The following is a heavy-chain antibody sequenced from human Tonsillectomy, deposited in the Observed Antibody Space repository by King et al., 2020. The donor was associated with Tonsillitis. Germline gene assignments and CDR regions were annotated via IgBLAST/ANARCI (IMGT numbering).Heavy chain of an antibody. CDR1: GFTFSSYA. D-gene: IGHD6-19*01. V-gene: IGHV3-23*04. J-gene: IGHJ4*02. Sequence: VQLVESGGGLVQPGGSLRLSCGASGFTFSSYAISWVRQAPGKGLEWISGITGSGGTTNYADSVKGRFTVSRDNSKNMLYLQMNSLRAEDTAVYYCAKENEWLCYFDYWGQGTLVTVSS. CDR3: AKENEWLCYFDY. CDR2: ITGSGGTT.